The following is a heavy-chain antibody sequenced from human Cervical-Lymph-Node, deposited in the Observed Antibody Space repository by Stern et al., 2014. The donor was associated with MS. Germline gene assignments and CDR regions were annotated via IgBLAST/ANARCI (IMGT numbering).Heavy chain of an antibody. CDR1: GYTFTSYT. CDR2: ISTYNGNR. Sequence: QVQLVQSGDEVKKPGASVKVSCKASGYTFTSYTISWVRQAPGQGLEWMGWISTYNGNRNYAQQAQGRVTMTTDASTSTTYMELSSLRSDDTAVYYCARGVSDSSSWWDWYFDLWGRGTLVTVSS. J-gene: IGHJ2*01. D-gene: IGHD6-13*01. V-gene: IGHV1-18*04. CDR3: ARGVSDSSSWWDWYFDL.